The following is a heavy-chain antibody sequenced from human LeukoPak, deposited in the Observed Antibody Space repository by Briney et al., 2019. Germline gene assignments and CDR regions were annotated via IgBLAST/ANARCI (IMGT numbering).Heavy chain of an antibody. V-gene: IGHV4-4*07. D-gene: IGHD3-16*01. J-gene: IGHJ5*02. Sequence: SETLSLTCTVSGGSINSYYWSWIRQPAGKGLEWMGRIFSSGNTIYNPSLQSRVTMSVDTSKNQFSLRLNSVTAADTAVYYCARSPHRLIGPWFDPWGQGTLVTVSS. CDR1: GGSINSYY. CDR2: IFSSGNT. CDR3: ARSPHRLIGPWFDP.